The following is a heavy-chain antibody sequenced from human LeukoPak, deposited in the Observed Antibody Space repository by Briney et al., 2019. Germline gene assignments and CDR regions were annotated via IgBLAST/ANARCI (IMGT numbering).Heavy chain of an antibody. V-gene: IGHV3-23*01. Sequence: GGSLRLSCAASGFTFSSYAMSWVRQAPGKGLEWVSAISGSGGSTYYADSVKGRFTISRDNSKNTLYLQMNSLRAEDTAVYYCAKSMKGYYYDSSGYYHSGDYWGQGTLVTVSS. J-gene: IGHJ4*02. D-gene: IGHD3-22*01. CDR3: AKSMKGYYYDSSGYYHSGDY. CDR2: ISGSGGST. CDR1: GFTFSSYA.